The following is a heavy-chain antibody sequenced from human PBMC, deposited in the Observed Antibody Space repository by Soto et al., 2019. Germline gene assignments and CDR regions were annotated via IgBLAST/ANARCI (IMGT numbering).Heavy chain of an antibody. CDR1: EGTIRNGDDC. J-gene: IGHJ5*02. D-gene: IGHD2-21*02. V-gene: IGHV4-30-4*01. CDR2: IYYSGST. CDR3: ARAMVVTQHWFDP. Sequence: LTYTVSEGTIRNGDDCRSWIRQPPGKGLEWIGYIYYSGSTYYNPSLKSRVTISVDTSKNQFSLKLSSVTAADTAVYYCARAMVVTQHWFDPWGQGTLVTVSS.